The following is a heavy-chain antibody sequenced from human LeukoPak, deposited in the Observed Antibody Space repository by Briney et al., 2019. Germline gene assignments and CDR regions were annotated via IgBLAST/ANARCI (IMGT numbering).Heavy chain of an antibody. CDR1: GGSISSSSYY. CDR3: ARDIFSYGSGSYYFDY. Sequence: KTSETLSLTCTVSGGSISSSSYYWGWIRQPPGKGLEWIGSIYYSGSTYYNPSLKSRVTISVDTSKNQFSLKLSSVTAADTAVYYCARDIFSYGSGSYYFDYWGQGTLVTVSS. D-gene: IGHD3-10*01. CDR2: IYYSGST. J-gene: IGHJ4*02. V-gene: IGHV4-39*07.